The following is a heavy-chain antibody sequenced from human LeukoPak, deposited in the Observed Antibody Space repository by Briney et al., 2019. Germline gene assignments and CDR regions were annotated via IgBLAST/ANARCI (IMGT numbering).Heavy chain of an antibody. V-gene: IGHV4-59*11. Sequence: SETLSLTCTVSGASISSHYWSWLRQPPGKGLEWIGYVIGSVRTKDNPSLQSRLTLSADTSKNEFSLRLSSVTAADTAVYYCATIKHGQIFGYFDFWGQGIKVTVSS. D-gene: IGHD3-16*01. CDR3: ATIKHGQIFGYFDF. CDR2: VIGSVRT. CDR1: GASISSHY. J-gene: IGHJ4*02.